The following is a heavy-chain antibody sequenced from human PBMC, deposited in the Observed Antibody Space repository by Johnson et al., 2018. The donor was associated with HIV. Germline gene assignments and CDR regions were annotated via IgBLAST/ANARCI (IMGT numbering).Heavy chain of an antibody. CDR1: GFTFSSYA. V-gene: IGHV3-23*04. J-gene: IGHJ3*02. CDR3: ARPSSGWYFDAFDI. CDR2: ISGSGGRT. Sequence: VHLVESGGGLVQPGGSLRLSCAASGFTFSSYAMSLVRQAPGKGLEWVSAISGSGGRTYYEDSVKGRFTISRDNSKTTLQLQMNFLRAEDTAVYYCARPSSGWYFDAFDIWGQGTMVTVSS. D-gene: IGHD6-19*01.